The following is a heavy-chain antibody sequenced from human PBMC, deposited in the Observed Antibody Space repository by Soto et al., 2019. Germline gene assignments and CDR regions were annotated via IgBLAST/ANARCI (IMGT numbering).Heavy chain of an antibody. J-gene: IGHJ5*01. CDR1: GYTFTSYD. D-gene: IGHD3-9*01. V-gene: IGHV1-8*01. CDR2: MNPNSGNT. Sequence: GASVKVSCKAAGYTFTSYDINWVRQATGKGLEWMGWMNPNSGNTGYAQKFQGRVTMTRNTSISTAYMELSSLRSEDTAVYYCARVILRYFDWFGYWGQGTLVTVSS. CDR3: ARVILRYFDWFGY.